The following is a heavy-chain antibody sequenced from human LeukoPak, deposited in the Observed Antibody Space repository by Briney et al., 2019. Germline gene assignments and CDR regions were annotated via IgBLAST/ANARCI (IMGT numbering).Heavy chain of an antibody. CDR3: AKDERNWNYNLASQTYD. CDR1: GFTFSSYA. CDR2: ISGSGVST. J-gene: IGHJ4*02. V-gene: IGHV3-23*01. Sequence: GGSLRLSCAAAGFTFSSYAMSWVRQAPGKGLEWVSAISGSGVSTYYADSVKGRFTVSRDNSKNTLYLQMSSLRAEDTAVYYCAKDERNWNYNLASQTYDWGQGTLVTVSS. D-gene: IGHD1-7*01.